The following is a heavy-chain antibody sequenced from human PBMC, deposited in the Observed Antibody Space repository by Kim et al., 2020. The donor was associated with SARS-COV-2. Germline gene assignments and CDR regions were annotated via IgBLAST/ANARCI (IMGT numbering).Heavy chain of an antibody. V-gene: IGHV3-30-3*01. Sequence: GGSLRLSCAASGFTFSSYAMHWVRQAPGKGLEWVAVISYDGSNKYYADSVKGRFTISRHNSKNTLYLQMNSLRAEDTAVYYCARDLSWGYRLGELSLSFGYWGQGTLVTVSS. CDR3: ARDLSWGYRLGELSLSFGY. J-gene: IGHJ4*02. D-gene: IGHD3-16*02. CDR1: GFTFSSYA. CDR2: ISYDGSNK.